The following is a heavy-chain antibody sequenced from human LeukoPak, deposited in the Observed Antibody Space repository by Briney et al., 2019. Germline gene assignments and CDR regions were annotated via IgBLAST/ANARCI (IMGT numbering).Heavy chain of an antibody. CDR1: GFTFSSYA. V-gene: IGHV3-30*01. CDR2: ISYDGSNK. D-gene: IGHD3-22*01. CDR3: ARTTYYYDSSGYYRWFDP. Sequence: PGGSLRLSCAASGFTFSSYAMSWVRQAPGKGLEWVAVISYDGSNKYYADSVKGRFTISRDNSKNTLYLQMNSLRAEDTAVYYCARTTYYYDSSGYYRWFDPWGQGTLVTVSS. J-gene: IGHJ5*02.